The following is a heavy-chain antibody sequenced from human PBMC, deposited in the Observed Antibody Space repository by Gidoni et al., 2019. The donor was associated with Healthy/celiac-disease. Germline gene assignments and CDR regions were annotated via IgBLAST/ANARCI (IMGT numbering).Heavy chain of an antibody. Sequence: EVQLLESGGGLVQPGGSLRLSCAASGFSFSSYAMSWVRQAPGKGLEWVSAISGSGGRTYYADSVKGRFTISRDNSKNTLYVQMNSLRAEDTAVYYCAKSAGYQLLYSSAFFDYWGQGTLVTVSS. D-gene: IGHD2-2*02. V-gene: IGHV3-23*01. CDR3: AKSAGYQLLYSSAFFDY. CDR1: GFSFSSYA. J-gene: IGHJ4*02. CDR2: ISGSGGRT.